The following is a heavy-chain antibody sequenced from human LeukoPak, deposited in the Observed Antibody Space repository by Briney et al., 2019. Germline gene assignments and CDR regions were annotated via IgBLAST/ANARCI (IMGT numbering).Heavy chain of an antibody. Sequence: GGSLRLSCAASGFTFSSYSMNWVRQAPGKGLEWVSSISSSSSYIYYADSVKGRFTISRDNAKNSLYLQMNSLRVEDTAVYYCARGDSRLRPYSGYAIDYWGQGTLVTVSS. CDR3: ARGDSRLRPYSGYAIDY. CDR1: GFTFSSYS. CDR2: ISSSSSYI. V-gene: IGHV3-21*01. D-gene: IGHD5-12*01. J-gene: IGHJ4*02.